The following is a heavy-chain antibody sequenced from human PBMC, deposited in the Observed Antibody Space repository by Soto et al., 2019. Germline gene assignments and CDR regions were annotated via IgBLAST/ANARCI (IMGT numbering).Heavy chain of an antibody. Sequence: PGGSLRLSCAASRFTFSSYAMNWVRQAPGKGLEWVSVISDSGGRTYYADSVKGRFTISRDNSKNTLYLQMNRLRAEDTAVYYCAKGAWGIAVADTFDYWGQGTLVTVSS. CDR3: AKGAWGIAVADTFDY. V-gene: IGHV3-23*01. CDR2: ISDSGGRT. CDR1: RFTFSSYA. D-gene: IGHD6-19*01. J-gene: IGHJ4*02.